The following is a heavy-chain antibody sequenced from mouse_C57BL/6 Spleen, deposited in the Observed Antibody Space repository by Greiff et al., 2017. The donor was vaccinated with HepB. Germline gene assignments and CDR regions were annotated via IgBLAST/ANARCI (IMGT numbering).Heavy chain of an antibody. CDR1: GYTFTSYW. J-gene: IGHJ3*01. D-gene: IGHD2-5*01. Sequence: QVQLQQPGAELVRPGTSVKLSCKASGYTFTSYWMHWVKQRPGQGLEWIGVIDPSGSYTNYNQKFKGKATLTVDTSSSTAYMQLSSLTSEDSAVYYCASYYSNRAWFAYWGQGTLVTVSA. CDR2: IDPSGSYT. V-gene: IGHV1-59*01. CDR3: ASYYSNRAWFAY.